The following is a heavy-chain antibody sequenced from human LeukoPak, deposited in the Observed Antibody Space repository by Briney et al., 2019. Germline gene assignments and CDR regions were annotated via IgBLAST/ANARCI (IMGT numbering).Heavy chain of an antibody. CDR3: ARGSWSAVGTSIDY. J-gene: IGHJ4*02. CDR1: GFTFRTYW. V-gene: IGHV3-74*01. Sequence: GGSLRLSCAASGFTFRTYWMNWVRQAPGKGLVWVSRIESDGSSTSYADSVKGRFTISRDNAANTLYLQMNSLRAEDTAVYYCARGSWSAVGTSIDYWGQGTLVTVSS. D-gene: IGHD6-13*01. CDR2: IESDGSST.